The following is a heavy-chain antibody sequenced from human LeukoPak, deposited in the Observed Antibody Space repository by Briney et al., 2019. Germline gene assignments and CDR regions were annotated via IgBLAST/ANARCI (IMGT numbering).Heavy chain of an antibody. J-gene: IGHJ4*02. CDR1: GGSISTNNW. CDR3: AKSGDYLWDY. CDR2: IYHTGST. V-gene: IGHV4-4*02. Sequence: SGTLSLTCAVSGGSISTNNWWSWVRQPPGKGLEWIGEIYHTGSTNYSPSLRSRVTMSIDKSNNQFSLNLNSVTAADTAVYYCAKSGDYLWDYWGQGTLVTVSS. D-gene: IGHD3-16*01.